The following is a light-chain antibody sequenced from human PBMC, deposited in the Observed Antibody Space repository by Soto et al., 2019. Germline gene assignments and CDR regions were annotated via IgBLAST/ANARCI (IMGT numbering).Light chain of an antibody. V-gene: IGKV3-20*01. CDR1: QSVSSSY. Sequence: EIVLTQSPVTLSLSPGERVTLSCRASQSVSSSYLAWYQQKPGQAPRLLIYATSSRATGIPDRFSGSGSGTDFTLTINRLEPEDFAIYYCQEYGSSRTFGQGTKVDIK. CDR3: QEYGSSRT. CDR2: ATS. J-gene: IGKJ1*01.